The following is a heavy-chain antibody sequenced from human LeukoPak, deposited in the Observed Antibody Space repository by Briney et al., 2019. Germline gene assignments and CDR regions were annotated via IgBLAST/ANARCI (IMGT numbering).Heavy chain of an antibody. CDR1: GYSFTSYW. CDR2: IYPGDSDT. J-gene: IGHJ5*02. V-gene: IGHV5-51*01. D-gene: IGHD2-2*01. CDR3: ARLGYCGSTSCANWFDP. Sequence: GESLKISCKGSGYSFTSYWIGWVRQMPGKGLEWMGIIYPGDSDTRYSPSFQGQVTISADKSISTAYLQWSSLKASDTAMYYCARLGYCGSTSCANWFDPWGQGTLVTVSS.